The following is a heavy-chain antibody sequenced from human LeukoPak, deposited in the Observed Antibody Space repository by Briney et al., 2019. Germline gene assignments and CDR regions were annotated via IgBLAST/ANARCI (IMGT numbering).Heavy chain of an antibody. J-gene: IGHJ4*02. D-gene: IGHD5-12*01. CDR1: GYTFTSYG. V-gene: IGHV1-18*01. CDR3: ARDTGGYDPLYYFDY. CDR2: ISAYNGNT. Sequence: ASVKVSCKASGYTFTSYGISWVRQAPGQGLEWMGWISAYNGNTNYAQKLQGRVTMTTDTSTSTACMELRSLRSDDTAVYYCARDTGGYDPLYYFDYWGQGTLVTVSS.